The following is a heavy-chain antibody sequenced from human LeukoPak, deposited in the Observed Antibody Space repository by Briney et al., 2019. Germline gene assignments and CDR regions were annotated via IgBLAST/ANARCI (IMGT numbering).Heavy chain of an antibody. D-gene: IGHD3-22*01. Sequence: PSETLSLTCTVPGGSISSGSYYWDWIRQPPGKGLEWIGTIYYSGRTYYSPSLKSRVTMSVDPSNNQFSLNLRSVTAADTALYYCARRRYYDGSGYLEWGQGTLLSVSS. J-gene: IGHJ1*01. V-gene: IGHV4-39*01. CDR3: ARRRYYDGSGYLE. CDR2: IYYSGRT. CDR1: GGSISSGSYY.